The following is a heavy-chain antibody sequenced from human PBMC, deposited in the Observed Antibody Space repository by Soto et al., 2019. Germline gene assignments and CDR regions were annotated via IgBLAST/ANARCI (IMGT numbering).Heavy chain of an antibody. CDR3: AREGGVLLTMFGVGGLDV. V-gene: IGHV4-31*03. J-gene: IGHJ6*02. D-gene: IGHD3-3*01. CDR1: GDYMDSGAYS. CDR2: IYSSGRT. Sequence: SETLSLTCSVSGDYMDSGAYSWNWIRQHPGKGLEWIGYIYSSGRTSYNPSLEGRASISVDTSKSQFSLKLTSVTSADTAVYYCAREGGVLLTMFGVGGLDVWGQGPLVTVYS.